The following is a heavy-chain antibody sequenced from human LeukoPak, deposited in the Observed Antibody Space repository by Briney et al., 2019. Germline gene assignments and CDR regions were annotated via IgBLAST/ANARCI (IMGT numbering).Heavy chain of an antibody. CDR3: AAPQYCSSTRCYLLYNYGMDV. Sequence: GGSLRLSCAASGFTFSTYAMNWVRQAPGKGLEWVSGISGSGGSTYYADSVKGRFTISRDNSKNTLYLQMSSLRADDTAVYYCAAPQYCSSTRCYLLYNYGMDVWGKGTTVTVSS. V-gene: IGHV3-23*01. CDR2: ISGSGGST. CDR1: GFTFSTYA. D-gene: IGHD2-2*01. J-gene: IGHJ6*04.